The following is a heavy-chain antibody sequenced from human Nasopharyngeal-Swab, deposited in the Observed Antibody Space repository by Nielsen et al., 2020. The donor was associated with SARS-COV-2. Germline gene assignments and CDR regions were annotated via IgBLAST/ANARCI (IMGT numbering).Heavy chain of an antibody. CDR3: ARDIQGWYDWFDP. D-gene: IGHD6-19*01. CDR2: ISSSGSTI. Sequence: WIRQPPGKGLEWVSYISSSGSTIYYADSVKGRFTISRDNAKNSLYLQMNSPRAEDTAVYYCARDIQGWYDWFDPWGQGTLVTVSS. J-gene: IGHJ5*02. V-gene: IGHV3-11*01.